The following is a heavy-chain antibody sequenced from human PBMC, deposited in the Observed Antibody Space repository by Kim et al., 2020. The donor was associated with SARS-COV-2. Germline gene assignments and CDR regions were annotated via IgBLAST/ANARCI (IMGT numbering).Heavy chain of an antibody. CDR3: ALAGSDIRAPNYCGGDCFPGD. CDR2: IDPSDSYT. V-gene: IGHV5-10-1*01. D-gene: IGHD2-21*02. CDR1: GYSFTSYW. J-gene: IGHJ4*02. Sequence: GESLKISCKGSGYSFTSYWISWVRQMPGKGLEWMGRIDPSDSYTNYSPSFQGHVTISADKSISTAYLQWSSLKASDTAMYYCALAGSDIRAPNYCGGDCFPGDWGQGTLVTVSS.